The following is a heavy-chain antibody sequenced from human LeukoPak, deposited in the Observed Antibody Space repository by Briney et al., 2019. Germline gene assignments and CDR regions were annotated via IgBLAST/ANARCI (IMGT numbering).Heavy chain of an antibody. V-gene: IGHV3-66*01. Sequence: GGSLRLSCEASGFTVSSSYMSWVRQVPGKGLEWVSITYSGGSTYYADSVKGRFTISRDNSKNTLDVQMDTLRAEETAVYYCARVHGGAFSMWGQGTVVSVSS. CDR1: GFTVSSSY. J-gene: IGHJ3*02. CDR3: ARVHGGAFSM. CDR2: TYSGGST.